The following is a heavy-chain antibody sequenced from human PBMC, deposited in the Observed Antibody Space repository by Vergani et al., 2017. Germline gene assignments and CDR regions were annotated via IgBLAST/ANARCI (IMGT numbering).Heavy chain of an antibody. V-gene: IGHV3-21*05. CDR2: ISSSSSYT. CDR1: GFTFSSYG. Sequence: VQLVESGGGVVQPGRSLRLSCAASGFTFSSYGMHWVRQAPGKGLEWVSYISSSSSYTNYADSVKGRFTISRDNAKNSLYLQMNSLRAGDTAVYYCARGRGDSSGYYWNDAFDIWGQGTMVTVSS. D-gene: IGHD3-22*01. CDR3: ARGRGDSSGYYWNDAFDI. J-gene: IGHJ3*02.